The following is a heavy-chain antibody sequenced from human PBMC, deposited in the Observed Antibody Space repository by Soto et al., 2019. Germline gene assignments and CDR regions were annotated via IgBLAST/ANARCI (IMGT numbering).Heavy chain of an antibody. CDR2: IWYDGSNK. Sequence: QVQLVESGGGVVQPGRSLRLSCAGSGFTFRTYGLHWVRQAPGKGLEWVAVIWYDGSNKYYADSVKGRFTISRDDSKNTRYLQLNSLRAEDTALYYGARGIGVAQYVLDYWGQGTLVTVSS. V-gene: IGHV3-33*01. CDR3: ARGIGVAQYVLDY. J-gene: IGHJ4*02. CDR1: GFTFRTYG. D-gene: IGHD2-15*01.